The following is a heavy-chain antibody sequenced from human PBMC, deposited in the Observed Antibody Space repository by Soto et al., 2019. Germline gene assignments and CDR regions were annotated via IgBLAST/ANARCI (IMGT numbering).Heavy chain of an antibody. CDR1: GGSISSYY. D-gene: IGHD2-15*01. J-gene: IGHJ4*02. Sequence: SETLSLTCTVSGGSISSYYWSWIRQPPGEGLEWIGYIYYSGSTNYNPSLKRRVTISVDTAMNQFSLKLTSVTAAGTAVYHGARRRRSGGTCFLDYLREGILVSVSP. V-gene: IGHV4-59*01. CDR2: IYYSGST. CDR3: ARRRRSGGTCFLDY.